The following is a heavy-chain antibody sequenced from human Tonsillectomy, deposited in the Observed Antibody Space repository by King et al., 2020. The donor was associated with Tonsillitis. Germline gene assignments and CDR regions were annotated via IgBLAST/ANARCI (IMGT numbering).Heavy chain of an antibody. V-gene: IGHV3-30*02. CDR2: IHYDGING. CDR3: AKDRGSYSFDY. Sequence: HVQLVESGGGVVQPGDSLRLSCAASGFTFSTYGMHWVRQAPGKGLEWVAFIHYDGINGYYTDSVKGRFTISRDNSKNTLYLQIHTLRADDTAVYYCAKDRGSYSFDYWGQGTLVTVSS. J-gene: IGHJ4*02. CDR1: GFTFSTYG. D-gene: IGHD1-26*01.